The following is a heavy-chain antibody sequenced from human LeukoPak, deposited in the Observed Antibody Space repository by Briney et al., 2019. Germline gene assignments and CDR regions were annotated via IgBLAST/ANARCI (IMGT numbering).Heavy chain of an antibody. V-gene: IGHV3-74*01. CDR1: GFSFSGHW. CDR3: ARGPNSNWSGLDF. D-gene: IGHD6-6*01. CDR2: ISPTGSTT. J-gene: IGHJ4*02. Sequence: GGSLRLSCTASGFSFSGHWMHWARQLPGKGLVWVSHISPTGSTTSYADSVKGRFTVSRDNAKNTLYLQVNNLRAEDTAVYYCARGPNSNWSGLDFWGQGTLLTVSS.